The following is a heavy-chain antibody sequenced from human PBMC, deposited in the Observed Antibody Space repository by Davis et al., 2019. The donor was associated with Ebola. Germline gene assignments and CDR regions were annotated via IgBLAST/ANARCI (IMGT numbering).Heavy chain of an antibody. CDR2: ISGSGGST. CDR3: AKFISIAASRDWFDP. CDR1: GFTVSSNY. D-gene: IGHD6-6*01. Sequence: GGSLRLSCAASGFTVSSNYMSWVRQAPGKGLEWVSAISGSGGSTYYADSVKGRFTISRDNSKNTLYLQMNSLRAEDTAVYYCAKFISIAASRDWFDPWGQGTLVTVSS. J-gene: IGHJ5*02. V-gene: IGHV3-23*01.